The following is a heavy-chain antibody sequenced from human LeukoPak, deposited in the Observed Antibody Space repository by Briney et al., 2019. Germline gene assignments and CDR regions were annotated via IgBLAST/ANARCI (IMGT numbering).Heavy chain of an antibody. Sequence: GGSLRLSCAASGFTFSSYAMSWVRQAPGKGLEWVSGISGSGGSTYYADSVKGRFTISRDNSKNTLYLQMNSLRADDTSLYYCAKPYCSTTSCYSGYFDYWGQGTLVTVSS. V-gene: IGHV3-23*01. D-gene: IGHD2-2*01. CDR1: GFTFSSYA. CDR3: AKPYCSTTSCYSGYFDY. J-gene: IGHJ4*02. CDR2: ISGSGGST.